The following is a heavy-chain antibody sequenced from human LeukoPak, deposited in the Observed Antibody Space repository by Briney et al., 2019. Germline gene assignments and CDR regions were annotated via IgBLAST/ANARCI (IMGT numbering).Heavy chain of an antibody. CDR2: IYSGGRT. Sequence: GGSLRLSCAASGFTVSSNYMSWVRQAPGKGLEWVSVIYSGGRTYYADSVKGRFTISRDNSKNTLYLQMNSLRAEDTAVYYCARERRGSGWDAWFDPWGQGTLVTVSS. V-gene: IGHV3-53*01. CDR1: GFTVSSNY. D-gene: IGHD6-19*01. CDR3: ARERRGSGWDAWFDP. J-gene: IGHJ5*02.